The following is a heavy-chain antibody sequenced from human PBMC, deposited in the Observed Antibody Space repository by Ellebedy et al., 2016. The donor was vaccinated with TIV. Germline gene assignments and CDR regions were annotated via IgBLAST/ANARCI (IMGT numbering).Heavy chain of an antibody. J-gene: IGHJ4*02. Sequence: GGSLRLSCAASGFTFSNFGMHWVRQSPGKGLEWVTFIRYDGSNKYYADSVKGRFTISRDNSKNTLYLQMNSLRAEDTAVYYCAKGLGGGIDYWGQGTPVTVSS. CDR1: GFTFSNFG. V-gene: IGHV3-30*02. CDR3: AKGLGGGIDY. CDR2: IRYDGSNK. D-gene: IGHD1-26*01.